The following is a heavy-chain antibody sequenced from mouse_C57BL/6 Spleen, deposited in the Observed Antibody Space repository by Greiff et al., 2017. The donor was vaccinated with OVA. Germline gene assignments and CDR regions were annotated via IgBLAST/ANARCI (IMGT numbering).Heavy chain of an antibody. V-gene: IGHV1-52*01. CDR3: ARTPYYYGSSYGFDY. CDR2: IDPSDSET. J-gene: IGHJ2*01. Sequence: QVQLQQPGAELVRPGSSVKLSCKASGYTFTSYWMHWVKQRPIQGLEWIGNIDPSDSETHYNQKFKDKATLTVDKSSSTAYMQLSILTSEDSAVYYCARTPYYYGSSYGFDYWGQGTTLTVSS. D-gene: IGHD1-1*01. CDR1: GYTFTSYW.